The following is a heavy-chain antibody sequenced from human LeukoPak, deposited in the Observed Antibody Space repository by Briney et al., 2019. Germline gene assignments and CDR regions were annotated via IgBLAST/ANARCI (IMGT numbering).Heavy chain of an antibody. D-gene: IGHD3-10*01. J-gene: IGHJ4*02. Sequence: SETPSLTCAVYGGSFSGYYWSWIRQPPGKGLEWIGEINHSGSTNYNPSLKSRVTISVDTSKNQFSLKLSSVTAADTAVYYCARFGYYGSGSFDYWGQGTLVTVSS. CDR3: ARFGYYGSGSFDY. V-gene: IGHV4-34*01. CDR2: INHSGST. CDR1: GGSFSGYY.